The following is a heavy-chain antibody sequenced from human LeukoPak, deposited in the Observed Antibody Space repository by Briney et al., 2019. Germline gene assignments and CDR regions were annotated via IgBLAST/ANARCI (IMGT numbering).Heavy chain of an antibody. CDR3: ARRNGDYDILTGLEDY. V-gene: IGHV1-18*01. D-gene: IGHD3-9*01. J-gene: IGHJ4*02. Sequence: ASVKVSCKASGYTFTSYGISWVRQAPGQGLEWMGWINAYNGNTNYAQKLQGRVTMTTDTSTSTAYMELRSLRSDDTAVYYCARRNGDYDILTGLEDYWGQGTLVTVSS. CDR1: GYTFTSYG. CDR2: INAYNGNT.